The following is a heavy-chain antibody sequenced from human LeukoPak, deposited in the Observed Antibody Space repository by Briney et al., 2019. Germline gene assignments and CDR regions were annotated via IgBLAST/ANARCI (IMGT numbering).Heavy chain of an antibody. Sequence: HPGGALRLSCAASGFTFSSYGMHWVRQVPGKGLEWVAVISYDGSNKYYADSVKGRFTISRDNSKNTLYLQMNSLRAEDTAVYYCAKDKAERYFETYYFDYWGQGTLVTVSS. CDR3: AKDKAERYFETYYFDY. D-gene: IGHD3-9*01. CDR2: ISYDGSNK. CDR1: GFTFSSYG. V-gene: IGHV3-30*18. J-gene: IGHJ4*02.